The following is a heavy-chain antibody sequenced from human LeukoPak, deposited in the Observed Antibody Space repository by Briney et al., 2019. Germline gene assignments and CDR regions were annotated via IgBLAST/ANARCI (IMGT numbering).Heavy chain of an antibody. CDR3: AGRPTGYSSGYIH. Sequence: GGSLRLSCVASGITFSNYAVSWARQAPEKGLDWVSVISGSAHKIRYADSVKGRFTISRDNSENIVYLQMNNLRVEDTAVYYCAGRPTGYSSGYIHWGQGTLVTVSS. CDR1: GITFSNYA. CDR2: ISGSAHKI. J-gene: IGHJ4*02. V-gene: IGHV3-23*01. D-gene: IGHD5-18*01.